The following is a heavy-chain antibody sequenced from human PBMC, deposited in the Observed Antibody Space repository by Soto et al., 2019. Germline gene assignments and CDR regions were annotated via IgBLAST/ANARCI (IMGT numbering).Heavy chain of an antibody. CDR3: ASQDFWSGHDAFDI. CDR2: IYYSGST. Sequence: LSLTSTVSSGSISSYYWSWIRQPPGKGLEWIGYIYYSGSTNYNPSLKSRVTISVDTSKNQFSLKLSSVTAADTAVYYCASQDFWSGHDAFDIWGQGTMVTVSS. CDR1: SGSISSYY. J-gene: IGHJ3*02. V-gene: IGHV4-59*01. D-gene: IGHD3-3*01.